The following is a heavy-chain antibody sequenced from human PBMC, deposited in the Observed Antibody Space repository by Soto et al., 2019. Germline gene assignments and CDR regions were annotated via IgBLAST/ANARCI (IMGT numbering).Heavy chain of an antibody. V-gene: IGHV4-31*03. CDR2: FYYSGST. CDR3: ARSVFP. CDR1: GGSISTGGYY. Sequence: QVQLQESGPGLVKPSQTLSLTCTVSGGSISTGGYYWNWIRQHPGKGLEWIGYFYYSGSTYYNPSLKSRVTTSVNTSKNQFSRTLSSVTAADTAVYYCARSVFPWGQGTLVTVSS. J-gene: IGHJ5*02.